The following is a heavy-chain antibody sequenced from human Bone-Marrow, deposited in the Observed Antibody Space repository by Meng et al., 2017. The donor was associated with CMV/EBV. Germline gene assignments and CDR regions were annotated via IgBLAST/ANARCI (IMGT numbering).Heavy chain of an antibody. CDR3: ARSSGWSRFDH. CDR2: INPSDDT. Sequence: ELLVRCAAGVRQPGASLEVPCNAFGYTLSDYYIRWVRQAPGQWLEWMGWINPSDDTNYAQNFQGRVTMTRDMSMNTVYMELSRLSSDDPAVYDCARSSGWSRFDHWGQGTLVTVSS. D-gene: IGHD6-19*01. CDR1: GYTLSDYY. J-gene: IGHJ4*02. V-gene: IGHV1-2*02.